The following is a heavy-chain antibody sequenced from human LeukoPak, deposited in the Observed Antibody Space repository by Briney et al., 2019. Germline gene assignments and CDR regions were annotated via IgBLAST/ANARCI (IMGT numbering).Heavy chain of an antibody. CDR3: AKDYYDSSGYYSDAFDI. CDR1: GFTFSSYA. J-gene: IGHJ3*02. D-gene: IGHD3-22*01. Sequence: GGSLRLSCSASGFTFSSYAMSWVRQAPGKGLEWVSAISGSGGSTYYADSVKGRFTISRDNSKNTLYLQMNSLRAEDTAVYYCAKDYYDSSGYYSDAFDIWGQGTMVTVSS. V-gene: IGHV3-23*01. CDR2: ISGSGGST.